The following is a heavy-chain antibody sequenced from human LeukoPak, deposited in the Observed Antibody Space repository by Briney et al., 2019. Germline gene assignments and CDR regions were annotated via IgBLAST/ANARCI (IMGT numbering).Heavy chain of an antibody. Sequence: PGGSLRLSCAASGFTFNSYGIHWVCQAPGKGLEWVAVIWYDGNNKYYADSVKGRFTISGDSSKNTMYLQMNSLRAEDTAVYYCAREHTTVTSLLDYWGQGTLVTVSS. CDR2: IWYDGNNK. CDR1: GFTFNSYG. J-gene: IGHJ4*02. D-gene: IGHD4-17*01. CDR3: AREHTTVTSLLDY. V-gene: IGHV3-33*01.